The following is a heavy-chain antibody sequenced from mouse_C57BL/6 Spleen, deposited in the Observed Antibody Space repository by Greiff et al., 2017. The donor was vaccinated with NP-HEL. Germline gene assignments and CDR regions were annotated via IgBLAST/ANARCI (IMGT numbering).Heavy chain of an antibody. J-gene: IGHJ3*01. V-gene: IGHV5-6*01. CDR1: GFTFSSYG. Sequence: EVQRVESGGDLVKPGGSLKLSCAASGFTFSSYGMSWVRQTPDKRLEWVATISSGGSYTYYPDSVKGRFTISRDNAKNTLYLQMSSLKSEDTAMYYCERQDGTPGWFAYWGQGTLVTVSA. D-gene: IGHD2-1*01. CDR3: ERQDGTPGWFAY. CDR2: ISSGGSYT.